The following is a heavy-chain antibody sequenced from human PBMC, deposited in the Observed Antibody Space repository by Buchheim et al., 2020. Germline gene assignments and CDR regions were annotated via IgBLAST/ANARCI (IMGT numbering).Heavy chain of an antibody. CDR2: ISYDGSNK. CDR1: GFTFSSYG. Sequence: QVQLVESGGGVVQPGRSLRLSCAASGFTFSSYGMHWVRQAPGKGLEWVAVISYDGSNKYYADSVKGRFTISRDNSKNKLYLQMNSLRAEDTAVYYCAKDLGSSPGDYWGQGTL. J-gene: IGHJ4*02. CDR3: AKDLGSSPGDY. D-gene: IGHD6-13*01. V-gene: IGHV3-30*18.